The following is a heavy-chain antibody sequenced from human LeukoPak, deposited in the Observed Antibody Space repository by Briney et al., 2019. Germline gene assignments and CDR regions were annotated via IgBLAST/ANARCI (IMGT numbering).Heavy chain of an antibody. Sequence: GGSLRLSCAASGFTFSSYSMNWVRQAPGKGLEWVSSISSSSSYIYYADSVKGRFTISRDNAKNSLYLQMNSLRAEDTAVYYCARLNIAAAGTLDYMDVWGKGTTVTVSS. D-gene: IGHD6-13*01. V-gene: IGHV3-21*01. CDR2: ISSSSSYI. J-gene: IGHJ6*03. CDR3: ARLNIAAAGTLDYMDV. CDR1: GFTFSSYS.